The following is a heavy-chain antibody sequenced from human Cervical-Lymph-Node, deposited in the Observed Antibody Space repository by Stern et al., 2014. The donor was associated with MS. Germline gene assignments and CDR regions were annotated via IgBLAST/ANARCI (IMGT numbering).Heavy chain of an antibody. CDR3: ARRAGYCSRTNCYAYWYFDL. J-gene: IGHJ2*01. CDR1: GYSVTNYW. Sequence: ELKLVQSRAVVKEPGEFLKISCQTSGYSVTNYWIGWVRQMPGQGLELMGIIYPVDSDAKYSPSSLGQFTISADKSTNTAYVQWSSLKASDTATYYCARRAGYCSRTNCYAYWYFDLWGRGTLVTVSS. CDR2: IYPVDSDA. V-gene: IGHV5-51*01. D-gene: IGHD2-2*01.